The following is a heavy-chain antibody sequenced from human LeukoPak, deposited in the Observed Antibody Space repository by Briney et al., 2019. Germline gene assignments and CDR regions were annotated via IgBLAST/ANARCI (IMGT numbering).Heavy chain of an antibody. CDR3: ARQPNPNYDHPRRGPHGAFDI. Sequence: SETLSLACTVSGGSISSYYWSWIRQSPGKGLEWIGYIFYIGSTNYNPSLKSRVTISVDTSKNQFTLKLSSVTAADTAVYYCARQPNPNYDHPRRGPHGAFDIWGQGTMVTVSS. D-gene: IGHD1-7*01. CDR2: IFYIGST. CDR1: GGSISSYY. V-gene: IGHV4-59*08. J-gene: IGHJ3*02.